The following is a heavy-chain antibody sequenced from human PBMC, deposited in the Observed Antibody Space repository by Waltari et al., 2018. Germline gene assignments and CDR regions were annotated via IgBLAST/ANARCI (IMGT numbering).Heavy chain of an antibody. J-gene: IGHJ4*02. CDR3: ARESGDYSPFDN. CDR2: IFTSVIT. CDR1: GCSIRSYY. Sequence: QVQLQESGPGLVKPLETLSLTCSVSGCSIRSYYWRWIRQPAWKGLEWIGHIFTSVITNYNPSLKSRVTMSVDTSKNQFSLKLTSVTAADTAVYYCARESGDYSPFDNWGQGTLVTVSS. V-gene: IGHV4-4*07. D-gene: IGHD4-17*01.